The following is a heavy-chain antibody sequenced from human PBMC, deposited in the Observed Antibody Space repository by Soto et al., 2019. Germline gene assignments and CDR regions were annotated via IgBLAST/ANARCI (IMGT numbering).Heavy chain of an antibody. Sequence: SETLSLTCSVSGGSISSYYWSWIRQPPGKGLEWIGYIYYSGSTNYNPSLKSRLIISIDTSKNQFSLKLSSVTAADTAVYYCARGYGQLAIWGQGTQVTVSS. V-gene: IGHV4-59*01. J-gene: IGHJ4*02. CDR3: ARGYGQLAI. CDR2: IYYSGST. D-gene: IGHD6-6*01. CDR1: GGSISSYY.